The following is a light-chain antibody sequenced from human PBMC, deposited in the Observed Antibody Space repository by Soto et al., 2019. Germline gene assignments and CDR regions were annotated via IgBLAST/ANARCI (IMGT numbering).Light chain of an antibody. Sequence: ARAQPASVSGSPGQSITISCTGTSSDVGGYNYVSWYQQHPGKAPKLMIYGVNNRPSGVSNRFSGSKSGNTASLTISGLQTEDDADYYCSSYTSISTYAFVTGTKVTVL. V-gene: IGLV2-14*03. J-gene: IGLJ1*01. CDR3: SSYTSISTYA. CDR1: SSDVGGYNY. CDR2: GVN.